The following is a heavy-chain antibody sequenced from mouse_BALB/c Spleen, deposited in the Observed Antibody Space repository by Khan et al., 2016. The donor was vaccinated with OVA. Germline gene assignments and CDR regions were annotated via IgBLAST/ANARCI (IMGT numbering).Heavy chain of an antibody. Sequence: QVPLKQSGAELARPGASVRMSCKASGYTFTSNTMHWVKKRPGQGLEWIGYINPRSGYTTFNQNFKDKATLTADKSSSTAYMQLSSLTSEDSAVYYCARRTTGYTMDYWGQGTSVTVSS. J-gene: IGHJ4*01. CDR3: ARRTTGYTMDY. D-gene: IGHD2-14*01. CDR1: GYTFTSNT. CDR2: INPRSGYT. V-gene: IGHV1-4*01.